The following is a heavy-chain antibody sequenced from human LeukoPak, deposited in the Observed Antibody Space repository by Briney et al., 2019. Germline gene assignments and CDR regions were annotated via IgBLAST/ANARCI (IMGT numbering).Heavy chain of an antibody. CDR2: INPSGGST. CDR1: GYTFTSYY. V-gene: IGHV1-46*01. Sequence: ASVKVSCKASGYTFTSYYMHWVRQAPGQGLEWMGIINPSGGSTSYAQKFQGSVTMTRDTSTSTVYMELSSLRSEDTAVYYCARGGSVIVVVIDFDYWGQGTLVTVSS. J-gene: IGHJ4*02. CDR3: ARGGSVIVVVIDFDY. D-gene: IGHD3-22*01.